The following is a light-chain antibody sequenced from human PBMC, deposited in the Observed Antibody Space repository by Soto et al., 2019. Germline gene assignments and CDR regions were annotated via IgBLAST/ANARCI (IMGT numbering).Light chain of an antibody. CDR3: QQPNSFPRT. CDR2: AAS. CDR1: QAISTW. J-gene: IGKJ1*01. Sequence: DIQMTQSPSSVSASVGDRVTITCRASQAISTWLAWYQQKPGKAPKLLIYAASNLQTGVPSRFSGRGSGTDFTLTISSLQPEDFATYYFQQPNSFPRTFGQGTKVEIK. V-gene: IGKV1D-12*01.